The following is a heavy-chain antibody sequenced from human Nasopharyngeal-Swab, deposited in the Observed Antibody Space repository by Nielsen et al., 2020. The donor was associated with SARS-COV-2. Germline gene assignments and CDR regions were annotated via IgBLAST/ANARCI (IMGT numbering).Heavy chain of an antibody. D-gene: IGHD5-24*01. J-gene: IGHJ4*02. Sequence: ASVKVSCKASGYTFTSYYMHWVRQAPGQGLEWMGIINPSGGSTSYAQKFQGRVTMTRDTSTSTVYVELSSLRSEDTAVYYCARETGGDGYNGGLGYWGQGTLVTVSS. CDR1: GYTFTSYY. CDR3: ARETGGDGYNGGLGY. V-gene: IGHV1-46*01. CDR2: INPSGGST.